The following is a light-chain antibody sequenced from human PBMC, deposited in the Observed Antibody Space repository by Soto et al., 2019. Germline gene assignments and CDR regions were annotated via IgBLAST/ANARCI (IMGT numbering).Light chain of an antibody. CDR1: SPNIGNNH. CDR3: GAWDNSLTAVV. Sequence: QSVLTQPPSLSAATGQRVTISCSGSSPNIGNNHVSWYQQLPGTAPKLLIHDNDERPSGIPDRFSGSKSGTSATLDITGLQTGDEAAYYCGAWDNSLTAVVFGGGTQLT. V-gene: IGLV1-51*01. CDR2: DND. J-gene: IGLJ2*01.